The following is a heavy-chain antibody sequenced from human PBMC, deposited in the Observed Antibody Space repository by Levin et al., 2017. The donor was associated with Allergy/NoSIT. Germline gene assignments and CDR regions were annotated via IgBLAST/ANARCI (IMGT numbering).Heavy chain of an antibody. D-gene: IGHD2-15*01. V-gene: IGHV3-66*01. J-gene: IGHJ6*02. Sequence: PGGSLRLSCAASGFTVSSYYINWVRQAPGKGLEWVSVMYTGGTTFYADSVKGRFTISRDNSKNTLYLQMNSLRVEDTAVYYCARDTGTITGGSSHGMDVWGQGTTVTVSS. CDR3: ARDTGTITGGSSHGMDV. CDR1: GFTVSSYY. CDR2: MYTGGTT.